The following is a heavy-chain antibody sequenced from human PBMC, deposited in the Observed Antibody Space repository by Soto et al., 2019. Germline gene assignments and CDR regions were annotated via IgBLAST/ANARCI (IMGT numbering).Heavy chain of an antibody. CDR1: GTSISSSYW. J-gene: IGHJ4*02. D-gene: IGHD2-21*01. V-gene: IGHV4-4*02. CDR3: ATVPPRIVVVLAEFPT. CDR2: IYHNGIT. Sequence: QVQLKQSGPGLVRPSGTLSLTCRVSGTSISSSYWWAWVRQSPGKGLEWIGEIYHNGITKYNPSLKSRVSMASDKSNHQFALKLPSVTAADTAVYYCATVPPRIVVVLAEFPTWGQGTLVTVSS.